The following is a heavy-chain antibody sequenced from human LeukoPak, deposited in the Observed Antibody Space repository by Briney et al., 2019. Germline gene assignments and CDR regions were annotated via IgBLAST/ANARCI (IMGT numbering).Heavy chain of an antibody. CDR2: ISSSNNYI. Sequence: KPGGSLRLSCAASGFTFSNYNMNWVRQAPGKALEWVSSISSSNNYIYYADSVKGRFTISRDNAKNSLYLQMNSLRAEDTAVYYCARRSPNYYFDYWGQGTPVTVSS. CDR3: ARRSPNYYFDY. CDR1: GFTFSNYN. J-gene: IGHJ4*02. V-gene: IGHV3-21*01.